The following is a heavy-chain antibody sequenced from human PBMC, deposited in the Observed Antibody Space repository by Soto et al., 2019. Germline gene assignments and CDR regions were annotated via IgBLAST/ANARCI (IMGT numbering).Heavy chain of an antibody. V-gene: IGHV4-59*01. CDR1: VSSITRYY. J-gene: IGHJ5*02. CDR2: IYYSGST. D-gene: IGHD3-3*01. Sequence: SDALSITCTVTVSSITRYYWRWIRQPPGKGLEWIGYIYYSGSTNYNPSLKSRVTISVDTSKNQFSLKLSSVTAADTAVYYCARVLFGRGNWFDPWGQGTLVTVS. CDR3: ARVLFGRGNWFDP.